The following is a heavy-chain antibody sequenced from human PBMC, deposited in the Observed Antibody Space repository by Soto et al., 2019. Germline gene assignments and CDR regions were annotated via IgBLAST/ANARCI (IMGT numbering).Heavy chain of an antibody. CDR1: GGSFSGYY. J-gene: IGHJ1*01. CDR2: LNDSGST. Sequence: SETLSLTCAVYGGSFSGYYCSWIRQPPGKGLEWIGELNDSGSTNYNASLKSRVSISVDTSKNQFSLKLSSVTAADTAVYYCARGRGGVQHWGQGTLVTVSS. V-gene: IGHV4-34*01. D-gene: IGHD3-10*01. CDR3: ARGRGGVQH.